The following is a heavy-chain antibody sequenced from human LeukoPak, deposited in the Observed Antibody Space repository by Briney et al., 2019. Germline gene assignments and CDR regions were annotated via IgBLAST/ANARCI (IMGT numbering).Heavy chain of an antibody. J-gene: IGHJ3*02. CDR3: ARDTERPYCSSTSCYGAFDI. D-gene: IGHD2-2*01. V-gene: IGHV1-8*01. CDR1: GYTFSSYD. CDR2: MNPNSGNT. Sequence: ASVKVSCKASGYTFSSYDINWVRQATGQGLEWLGWMNPNSGNTGYAQKFQGRVTMTRNTSISTAYMELSSLRSEDTAVYYCARDTERPYCSSTSCYGAFDIWGQGTMVTVSS.